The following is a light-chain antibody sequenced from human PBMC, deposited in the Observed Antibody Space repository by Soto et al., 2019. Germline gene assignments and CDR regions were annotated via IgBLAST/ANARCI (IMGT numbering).Light chain of an antibody. J-gene: IGLJ2*01. CDR1: SSNIGSNS. Sequence: QSVLTHPPSASGTPGQRVTISCSGSSSNIGSNSVNWYQQLPGTAPKLLMYSSNQRPSGVPDRFSGSKSGTSASLAISGRQSEDEADYHCAAWDDSLNGVVFGGAPTRTVL. CDR2: SSN. V-gene: IGLV1-44*01. CDR3: AAWDDSLNGVV.